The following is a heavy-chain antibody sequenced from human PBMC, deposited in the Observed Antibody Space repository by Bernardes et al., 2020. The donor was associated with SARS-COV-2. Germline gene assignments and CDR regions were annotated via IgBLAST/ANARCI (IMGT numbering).Heavy chain of an antibody. D-gene: IGHD3-3*01. CDR1: GFTFSSYD. CDR3: ARDYSPRGYDFWSGYYPPYYYYGMDV. J-gene: IGHJ6*02. Sequence: GGSLRLSCAASGFTFSSYDMHWVRQAPGKGLEWVAVIWYDGSNKYYADSVKGRFTISRDNSKNTLYLQMNSLRAEDTAVYYCARDYSPRGYDFWSGYYPPYYYYGMDVWGQGTTVTVSS. CDR2: IWYDGSNK. V-gene: IGHV3-33*01.